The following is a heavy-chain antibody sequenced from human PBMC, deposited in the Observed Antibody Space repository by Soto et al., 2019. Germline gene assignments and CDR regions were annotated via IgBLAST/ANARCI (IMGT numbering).Heavy chain of an antibody. D-gene: IGHD6-13*01. CDR3: ARGSRIAAAGTGGAFDI. J-gene: IGHJ3*02. V-gene: IGHV4-34*01. CDR1: GGSFSGYY. Sequence: SETLSLTCAVYGGSFSGYYWSWIRQPPGKGLEWIGEINHSGSTNYNPSLKSRVTISVDTSKNQFSLKLSSVTAADTAVYYCARGSRIAAAGTGGAFDIWGQGTMVTVSS. CDR2: INHSGST.